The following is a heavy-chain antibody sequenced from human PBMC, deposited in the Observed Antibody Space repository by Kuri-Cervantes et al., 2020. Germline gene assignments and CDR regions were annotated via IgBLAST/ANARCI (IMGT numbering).Heavy chain of an antibody. D-gene: IGHD2-15*01. Sequence: SVKASCKASGGTFSSYTISWVRQAPGQGLEWMGRIIPILGIANYAQKFQGRVTITADKSTSTAYMELRSLRSDDTAVYYCARFSEGYCSGGSCLRGLYYFDYWGQGTLVTVSS. CDR3: ARFSEGYCSGGSCLRGLYYFDY. J-gene: IGHJ4*02. V-gene: IGHV1-69*02. CDR1: GGTFSSYT. CDR2: IIPILGIA.